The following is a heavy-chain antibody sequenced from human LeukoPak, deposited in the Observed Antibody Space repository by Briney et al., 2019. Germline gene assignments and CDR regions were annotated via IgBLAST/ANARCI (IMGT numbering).Heavy chain of an antibody. CDR3: ARQSDDILTGYHHFDY. CDR1: GGSISSSSYY. J-gene: IGHJ4*02. V-gene: IGHV4-39*01. CDR2: IYYSGST. Sequence: PSETLSLTCTVSGGSISSSSYYWGWLRQPPGKGLEWIGSIYYSGSTYYNPSLKSRVTISVDTSKNQFSLKLSSVTAADTAVYYCARQSDDILTGYHHFDYWGQGTLVTVSS. D-gene: IGHD3-9*01.